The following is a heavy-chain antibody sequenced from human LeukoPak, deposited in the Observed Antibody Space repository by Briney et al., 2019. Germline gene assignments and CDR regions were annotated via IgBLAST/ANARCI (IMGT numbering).Heavy chain of an antibody. Sequence: ASVKVSCKASGFTITGAYMHWVRQAPGQGLEWMGWINPNSGETRYEQKFQGRVTMTRDTSIDTVHMELGSLTSDDTAVYYCARVLFNSGYDSWGQGTLVTVPS. D-gene: IGHD3-9*01. J-gene: IGHJ5*01. CDR1: GFTITGAY. CDR2: INPNSGET. CDR3: ARVLFNSGYDS. V-gene: IGHV1-2*02.